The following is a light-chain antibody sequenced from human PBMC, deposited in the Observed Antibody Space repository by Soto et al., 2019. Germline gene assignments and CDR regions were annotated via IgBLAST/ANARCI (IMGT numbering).Light chain of an antibody. CDR3: QQSYSTPPLT. CDR2: AAS. Sequence: DIQMTQSPSSLSASVGDRVTITCRASQSISSYLNWYQQKPGKAPKLLIYAASSLQSGLPSRFSGSGSGTDFTLTISSLQPEDFATDYCQQSYSTPPLTFGGGTKVEIK. CDR1: QSISSY. J-gene: IGKJ4*01. V-gene: IGKV1-39*01.